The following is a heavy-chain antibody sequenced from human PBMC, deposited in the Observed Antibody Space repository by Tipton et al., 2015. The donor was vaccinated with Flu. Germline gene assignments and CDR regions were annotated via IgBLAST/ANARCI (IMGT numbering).Heavy chain of an antibody. CDR2: ISYDGSNK. J-gene: IGHJ6*02. Sequence: SLRLSCAASGFTFSSYAMHWVRQAPVKGLEWVAVISYDGSNKYYADSVKGRFTISRDNSKNTLYLQMNSLRAEDTAVYYCARGQLLHYCYYGMDVWGQGTTVTVSS. V-gene: IGHV3-30*01. CDR1: GFTFSSYA. D-gene: IGHD2-15*01. CDR3: ARGQLLHYCYYGMDV.